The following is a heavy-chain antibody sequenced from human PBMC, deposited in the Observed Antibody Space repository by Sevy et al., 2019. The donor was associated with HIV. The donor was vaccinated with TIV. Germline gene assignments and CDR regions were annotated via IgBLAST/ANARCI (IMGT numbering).Heavy chain of an antibody. J-gene: IGHJ3*02. Sequence: ASVKVSCKASGDTFNNYHVHWVRQAPGQGLEWMGIINPSGGTTSYAQKFQGRVTMTRDTSTSTVYMELSSLRSEDTAVYYWATAPSWYDSSGYNALDIWGQGTMVTVSS. CDR1: GDTFNNYH. CDR2: INPSGGTT. D-gene: IGHD3-22*01. CDR3: ATAPSWYDSSGYNALDI. V-gene: IGHV1-46*02.